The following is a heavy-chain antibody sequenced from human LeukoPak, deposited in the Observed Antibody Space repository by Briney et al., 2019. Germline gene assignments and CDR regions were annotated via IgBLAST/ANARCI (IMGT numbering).Heavy chain of an antibody. J-gene: IGHJ5*02. CDR2: ISAYNGNT. CDR3: ATGRLLWFGELSEDWFDP. V-gene: IGHV1-18*01. D-gene: IGHD3-10*01. CDR1: GYTFTSYG. Sequence: ASVKVSCKASGYTFTSYGICWVRQAPGQGLEWMGWISAYNGNTNYAQKLQGRVTMTTDTSTSTAYMELRSLRSDGTAVYYCATGRLLWFGELSEDWFDPWGQGTLVTVSS.